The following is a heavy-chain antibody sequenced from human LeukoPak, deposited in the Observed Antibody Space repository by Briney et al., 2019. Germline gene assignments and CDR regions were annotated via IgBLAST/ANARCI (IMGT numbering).Heavy chain of an antibody. CDR1: GFTFSSYG. D-gene: IGHD4-17*01. Sequence: PGGALRLSCAASGFTFSSYGMHWVRQAPGKGLEWVAVISYDGSNKYYADSVKGRFTISRDNSKNTLYLQMNSLRAEDTAVYYCAKDPGGDDYGDYYSTRIQYYFDYWGQGTLVTVSS. V-gene: IGHV3-30*18. CDR2: ISYDGSNK. J-gene: IGHJ4*02. CDR3: AKDPGGDDYGDYYSTRIQYYFDY.